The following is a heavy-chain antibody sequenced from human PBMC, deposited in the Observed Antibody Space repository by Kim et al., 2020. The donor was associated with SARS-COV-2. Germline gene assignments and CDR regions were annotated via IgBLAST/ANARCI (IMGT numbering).Heavy chain of an antibody. CDR3: AKDHRLTMVRGVMGYFDY. V-gene: IGHV3-23*01. J-gene: IGHJ4*02. D-gene: IGHD3-10*01. CDR1: GFTFSSYA. Sequence: GGSLRLSCAASGFTFSSYAMSWVRQAPGKGLEWVSAISGSGGSTYYADSVKGRFTISRDNSKNTLYLQMNSLRAEDTAVYYCAKDHRLTMVRGVMGYFDYWGQGTLVTVSS. CDR2: ISGSGGST.